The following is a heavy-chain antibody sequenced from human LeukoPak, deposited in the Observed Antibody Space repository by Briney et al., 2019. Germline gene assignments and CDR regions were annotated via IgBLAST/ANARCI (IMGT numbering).Heavy chain of an antibody. CDR3: ARQGTTTWKLDS. V-gene: IGHV1-46*01. D-gene: IGHD1/OR15-1a*01. J-gene: IGHJ4*02. Sequence: ASVKVSCKASGFTFTSYYIYWVRQAPGQGLEWMGIINPSGGTTSYAQKFQGRVTMSVDTSKNQFSLKVTSVTAVDTAVYYCARQGTTTWKLDSWGQGTLVTVSS. CDR1: GFTFTSYY. CDR2: INPSGGTT.